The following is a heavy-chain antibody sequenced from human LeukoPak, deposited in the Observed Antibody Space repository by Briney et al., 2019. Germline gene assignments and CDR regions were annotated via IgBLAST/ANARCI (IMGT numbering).Heavy chain of an antibody. CDR2: ISGSGGST. V-gene: IGHV3-23*01. CDR3: AKEGVLMVRGVPTSRVFDY. Sequence: GGSLRLSCAASGFTSSSDAMSWVRQAPRNGLEWVSAISGSGGSTYNADFVKGRFTISRDNSKNTLYLQMNSLRAEDTAVYYCAKEGVLMVRGVPTSRVFDYWGQGTLVTVPS. D-gene: IGHD3-10*01. J-gene: IGHJ4*02. CDR1: GFTSSSDA.